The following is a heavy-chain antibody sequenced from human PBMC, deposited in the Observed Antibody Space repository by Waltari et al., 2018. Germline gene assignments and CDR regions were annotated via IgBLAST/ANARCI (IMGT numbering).Heavy chain of an antibody. CDR1: GGSLSSHY. CDR2: IYYSGST. D-gene: IGHD3-10*01. CDR3: ARGRYYYGLDY. Sequence: QVQLQESGPGLVKPSATLSLTCTVSGGSLSSHYWSWIRQPPGKGLEWIGYIYYSGSTNYNPSLKSRVTISVDTSKNQFSLKLSSVTAADTAVYYCARGRYYYGLDYWGQGTLVTVSS. J-gene: IGHJ4*02. V-gene: IGHV4-59*11.